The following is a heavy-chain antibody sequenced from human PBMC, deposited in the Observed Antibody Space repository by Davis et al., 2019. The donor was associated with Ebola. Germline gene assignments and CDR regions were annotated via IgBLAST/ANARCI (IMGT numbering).Heavy chain of an antibody. V-gene: IGHV4-59*01. J-gene: IGHJ3*02. D-gene: IGHD4-23*01. CDR3: ARGTYGGNRGAFDI. CDR1: GGSISSYY. Sequence: GSLRLSCTVSGGSISSYYWSWIRQPPGKGLEWIGYIYYSGSTNYNPSLKSRVTISVDTSKNQFSLKLSSVTAADTAVYYCARGTYGGNRGAFDIWGQGTMVTVSS. CDR2: IYYSGST.